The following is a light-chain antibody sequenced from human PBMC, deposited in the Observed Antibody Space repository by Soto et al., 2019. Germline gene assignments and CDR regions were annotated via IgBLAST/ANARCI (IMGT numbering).Light chain of an antibody. J-gene: IGLJ2*01. V-gene: IGLV2-14*01. CDR3: SSYTRTSTVV. CDR2: EVS. CDR1: SSDVGGYNY. Sequence: QSALTQPASVSGSPGQSITISCTGTSSDVGGYNYVSWYQQHPGKAPKLMIYEVSNRPSGVSNRFSGSKSGNTASLIISGLQAEDEADYYCSSYTRTSTVVFGGGTQLTVL.